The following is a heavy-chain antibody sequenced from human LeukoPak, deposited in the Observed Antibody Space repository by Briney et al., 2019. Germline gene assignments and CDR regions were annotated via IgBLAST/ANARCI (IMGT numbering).Heavy chain of an antibody. CDR1: GFSFSSYT. J-gene: IGHJ4*02. V-gene: IGHV3-21*04. Sequence: GGSLRLSCAASGFSFSSYTMNWVRQAPGKGLEWVSSISSSSTYIYYADSVKGRFTISRDNSKNTLYLQMNSLRAEDTAVYYCAKDAGRITISPGLDYWGQGTLVTVSS. CDR2: ISSSSTYI. D-gene: IGHD3-9*01. CDR3: AKDAGRITISPGLDY.